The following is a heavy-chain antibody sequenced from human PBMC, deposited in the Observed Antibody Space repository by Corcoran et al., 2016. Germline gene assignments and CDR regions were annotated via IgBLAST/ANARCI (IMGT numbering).Heavy chain of an antibody. D-gene: IGHD3-22*01. CDR2: IKSKTDGGTT. CDR1: GFTFSNAW. CDR3: TTEFMVGYYDSSGYYKRSPIDY. Sequence: EVQLVESGGGLVKPGGSLRLSCAASGFTFSNAWMNWVRQAPGKGLEWVGRIKSKTDGGTTDYAAPVKGRFTISRDDSKNTLYLQMNSLKTEDTSLYYCTTEFMVGYYDSSGYYKRSPIDYWGQGTLVTVSS. J-gene: IGHJ4*02. V-gene: IGHV3-15*07.